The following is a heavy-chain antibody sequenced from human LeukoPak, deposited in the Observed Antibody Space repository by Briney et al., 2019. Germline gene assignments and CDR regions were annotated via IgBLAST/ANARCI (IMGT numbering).Heavy chain of an antibody. CDR2: IYYSGST. CDR1: GGSISSGDYY. Sequence: SQTLSLTCTVSGGSISSGDYYWSWIRQPPGKGLEWIGYIYYSGSTYYNPSLKSRVTISVDTSKNQFSLKLSSVTAADTAVYCCARVRGDYYYYGMDVWGQGTTVTVSS. CDR3: ARVRGDYYYYGMDV. J-gene: IGHJ6*02. V-gene: IGHV4-30-4*01.